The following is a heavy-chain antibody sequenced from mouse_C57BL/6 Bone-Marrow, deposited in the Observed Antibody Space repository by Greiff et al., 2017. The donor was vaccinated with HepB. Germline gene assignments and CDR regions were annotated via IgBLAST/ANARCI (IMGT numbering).Heavy chain of an antibody. CDR3: ARYGLRYPYYFDY. CDR1: GYTFTSYG. Sequence: VMLVESGAELARPGASVKLSCKASGYTFTSYGISWVKQRTGQGLEWIGEIYPRSGNTYYNEKFKGKATLTADKSSSTAYMALRSLTSEDSAVYFCARYGLRYPYYFDYWGQGTTLTVSS. D-gene: IGHD1-1*01. CDR2: IYPRSGNT. J-gene: IGHJ2*01. V-gene: IGHV1-81*01.